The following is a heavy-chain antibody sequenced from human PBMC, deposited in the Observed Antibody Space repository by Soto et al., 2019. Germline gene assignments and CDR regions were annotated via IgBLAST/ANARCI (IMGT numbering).Heavy chain of an antibody. J-gene: IGHJ4*02. Sequence: SETLSLTCTVSGGSISSGGYYWSWIRQHPGKGLEWIGYIYYSGSTYYNPSLKSRVTTSVDTSKNQFSLKLSSVTAADTAVYYCARDRSIGGFDYWGQGTLVTVSS. CDR2: IYYSGST. CDR1: GGSISSGGYY. CDR3: ARDRSIGGFDY. D-gene: IGHD3-10*01. V-gene: IGHV4-31*03.